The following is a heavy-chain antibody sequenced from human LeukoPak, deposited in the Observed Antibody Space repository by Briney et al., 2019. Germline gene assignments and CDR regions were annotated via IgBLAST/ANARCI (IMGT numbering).Heavy chain of an antibody. CDR3: ARDFDMGITPGDDFDF. Sequence: GGSLRLSCAASGFSFSKYWMHWVRQTPGEGLVWVARIKEDGTYTSYADSVKGRYTISRDNARNTVFLQMNSLRAEDTAVYYCARDFDMGITPGDDFDFWGQGTLVTVSS. CDR2: IKEDGTYT. CDR1: GFSFSKYW. J-gene: IGHJ4*02. V-gene: IGHV3-74*01. D-gene: IGHD3-9*01.